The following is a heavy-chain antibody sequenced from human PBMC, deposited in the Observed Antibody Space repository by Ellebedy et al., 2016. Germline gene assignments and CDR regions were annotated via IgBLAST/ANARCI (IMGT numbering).Heavy chain of an antibody. CDR2: VLYSGTT. CDR3: ARLQLGWYGEETYYFYGLDV. CDR1: GFSIRSNRFY. V-gene: IGHV4-30-4*01. J-gene: IGHJ6*02. Sequence: SETLSLTXTVSGFSIRSNRFYWSWLRQSPGKGLEWIGFVLYSGTTRYNPSLSRRVSISTDASRNRLSLRLGSVSAADAAVYYSARLQLGWYGEETYYFYGLDVWGPGTTVAVSS. D-gene: IGHD3-10*01.